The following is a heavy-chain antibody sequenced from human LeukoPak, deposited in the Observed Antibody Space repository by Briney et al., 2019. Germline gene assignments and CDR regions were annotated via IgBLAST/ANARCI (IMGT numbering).Heavy chain of an antibody. CDR2: ISSDGNHK. V-gene: IGHV3-30*03. D-gene: IGHD2-15*01. Sequence: GGSLRLSCAASGFTFSSYSMNWVRQAPGKGLEWVAVISSDGNHKYYADSVKGRFTISRDNSKNTLYLQMNSLRTEDTAVYYCASLLLYCSGSTCFSDYWGQGTLVTVSS. J-gene: IGHJ4*02. CDR1: GFTFSSYS. CDR3: ASLLLYCSGSTCFSDY.